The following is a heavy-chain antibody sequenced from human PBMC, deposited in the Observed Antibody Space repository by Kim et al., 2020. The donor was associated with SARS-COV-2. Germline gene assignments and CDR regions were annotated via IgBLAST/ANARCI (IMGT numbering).Heavy chain of an antibody. D-gene: IGHD6-19*01. CDR3: ARDHRLGHLDY. CDR1: GFIFSNSW. Sequence: GGSLRLSCAPSGFIFSNSWMSWVRQAPGKGLEWVAAIKEDGSAKDYVTSVKGRFTISRDNAKTSLYLHVNNLRPEDTAVYYCARDHRLGHLDYWGQGTLVTVSS. J-gene: IGHJ4*02. V-gene: IGHV3-7*01. CDR2: IKEDGSAK.